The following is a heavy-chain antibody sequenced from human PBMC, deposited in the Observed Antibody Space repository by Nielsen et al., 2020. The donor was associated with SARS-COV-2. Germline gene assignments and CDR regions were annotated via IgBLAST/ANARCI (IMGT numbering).Heavy chain of an antibody. V-gene: IGHV3-53*04. CDR2: MYSAGTT. CDR1: GFIVSNNY. CDR3: ARGGYCSSSSCYNAFDV. J-gene: IGHJ3*01. Sequence: GESLKISCAASGFIVSNNYMSWVRQAPGKGLEWVSVMYSAGTTYCADSVKGRFTISRHSSENSLYLQMNSLRADDTALYYCARGGYCSSSSCYNAFDVWGEGTMVLVSS. D-gene: IGHD2-2*03.